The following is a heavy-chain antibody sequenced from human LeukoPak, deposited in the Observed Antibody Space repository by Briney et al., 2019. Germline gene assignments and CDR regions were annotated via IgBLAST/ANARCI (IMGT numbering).Heavy chain of an antibody. CDR3: ARTDYDSSGYDY. Sequence: SETLSLTCTVSGGSISSSSYYWGWIRQPPGKGLEWIGEINHSGSTNYNPSLKSRVTISVDTSKNQFSLKLSSVTAADTAVYYCARTDYDSSGYDYWGQGTLVTVSS. D-gene: IGHD3-22*01. J-gene: IGHJ4*02. CDR2: INHSGST. V-gene: IGHV4-39*07. CDR1: GGSISSSSYY.